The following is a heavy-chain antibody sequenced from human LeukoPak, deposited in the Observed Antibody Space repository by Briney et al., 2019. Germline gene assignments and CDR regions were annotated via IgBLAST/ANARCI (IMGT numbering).Heavy chain of an antibody. CDR1: GFTFDDYA. CDR3: AKDKSRFLEWLSYDY. Sequence: GRSLRLSCAASGFTFDDYAMHWVRQAPGKGLEWVSGISWNSGSIGYADSVKGRFTISRDNAKNSLYLQMNSLRAEDMALYYCAKDKSRFLEWLSYDYWGQGTLVTVSS. V-gene: IGHV3-9*03. J-gene: IGHJ4*02. CDR2: ISWNSGSI. D-gene: IGHD3-3*01.